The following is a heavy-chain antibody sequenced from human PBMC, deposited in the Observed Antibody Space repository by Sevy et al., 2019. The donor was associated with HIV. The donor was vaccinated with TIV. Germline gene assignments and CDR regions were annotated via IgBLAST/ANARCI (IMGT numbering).Heavy chain of an antibody. CDR2: INSDGSTT. V-gene: IGHV3-74*01. D-gene: IGHD3-22*01. CDR3: ARHFVPSYSDNSGYYYFDY. Sequence: GGSLRLSCAASGFTFSSYWMHCVRQVPGKGLVWVSHINSDGSTTNYADSVKGRFTISRDNAKNTLYLQMNSLRAEDTAGYHCARHFVPSYSDNSGYYYFDYWGQGTSVAVSS. CDR1: GFTFSSYW. J-gene: IGHJ4*02.